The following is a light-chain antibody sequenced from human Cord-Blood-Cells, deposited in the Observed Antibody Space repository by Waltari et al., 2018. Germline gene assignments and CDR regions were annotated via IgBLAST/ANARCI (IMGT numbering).Light chain of an antibody. CDR3: QQYNNWPPKT. V-gene: IGKV3-15*01. Sequence: EIVMTQSPATLSVSPGEGAPLPCRASQSVSSNLAWYQQKPGQAPRLLIYGASTRATGIPARFSGSGSGTEFTLTISSLQSEDFAVYYCQQYNNWPPKTFGQGTKVEIK. CDR1: QSVSSN. CDR2: GAS. J-gene: IGKJ1*01.